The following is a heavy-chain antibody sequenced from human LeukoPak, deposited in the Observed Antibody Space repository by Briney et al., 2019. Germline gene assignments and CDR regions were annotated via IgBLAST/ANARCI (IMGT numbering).Heavy chain of an antibody. CDR3: ARGGIITMVRGVTLNWFDP. J-gene: IGHJ5*02. CDR1: GGSISSSSYY. D-gene: IGHD3-10*01. Sequence: SSETLSLTCTVSGGSISSSSYYWGWIRQPPGKGLEWIGSIYYSGSTYYNPSLKSRVTISVDTSKNQFSLKLSSVTAADTAVYYCARGGIITMVRGVTLNWFDPWGQGTLVTVSS. V-gene: IGHV4-39*01. CDR2: IYYSGST.